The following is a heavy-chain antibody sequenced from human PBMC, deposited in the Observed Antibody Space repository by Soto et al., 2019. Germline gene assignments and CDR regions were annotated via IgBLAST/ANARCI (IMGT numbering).Heavy chain of an antibody. CDR1: GSPLSSYA. V-gene: IGHV1-18*01. Sequence: GASVKVSLKASGSPLSSYAINRVRQAPGQGLEWMGWISAYNGNTNYAQKLQGRVTMTTDTSTSTAYMELRSLRSDDTAVYYCARAPRSSWYAPWGQGTLVTVSS. CDR3: ARAPRSSWYAP. CDR2: ISAYNGNT. D-gene: IGHD6-13*01. J-gene: IGHJ5*02.